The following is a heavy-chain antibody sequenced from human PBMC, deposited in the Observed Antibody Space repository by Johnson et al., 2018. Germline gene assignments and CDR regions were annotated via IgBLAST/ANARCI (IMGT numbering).Heavy chain of an antibody. CDR3: AKDSRISMPSPSRLLD. CDR2: FSYDVVNK. V-gene: IGHV3-30*18. D-gene: IGHD2/OR15-2a*01. CDR1: GFTFSSYS. Sequence: VRLVETGGGVDQAGRSRRLSCAASGFTFSSYSMHWVRQAPGKGMQWLAVFSYDVVNKYYADSVRGRFTISRDNYKNTLYLQMNSLRPEDTPLYYCAKDSRISMPSPSRLLDWVQGVLVDVSS. J-gene: IGHJ4*02.